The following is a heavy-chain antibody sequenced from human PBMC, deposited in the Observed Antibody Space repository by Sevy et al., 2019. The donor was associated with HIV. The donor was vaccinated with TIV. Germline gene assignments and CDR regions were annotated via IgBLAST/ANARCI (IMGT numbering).Heavy chain of an antibody. CDR3: AREVGRSVSK. Sequence: GGSLRLSCPASGFTISSYWVTWVRQAPGKGLEWVANIKQDGSVKKDLDSVRGRFTISRDNAKNSVYLEMNSLRDEDTAVYYCAREVGRSVSKWGQGTLVTVSS. CDR2: IKQDGSVK. V-gene: IGHV3-7*01. J-gene: IGHJ4*02. D-gene: IGHD1-26*01. CDR1: GFTISSYW.